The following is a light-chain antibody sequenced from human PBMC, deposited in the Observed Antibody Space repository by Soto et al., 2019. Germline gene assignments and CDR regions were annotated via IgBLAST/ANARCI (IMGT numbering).Light chain of an antibody. J-gene: IGKJ4*01. CDR3: QQYGSSLLT. CDR2: GAS. Sequence: ESVLTQSPGTLSLSPGERATLSCRASQSVSSTSLAWYQQKPGQAPRLLIYGASSRATGIPDRFSGSGSGTDFTLTISRLEPEDFAVYYCQQYGSSLLTFGGGTKGEIK. V-gene: IGKV3-20*01. CDR1: QSVSSTS.